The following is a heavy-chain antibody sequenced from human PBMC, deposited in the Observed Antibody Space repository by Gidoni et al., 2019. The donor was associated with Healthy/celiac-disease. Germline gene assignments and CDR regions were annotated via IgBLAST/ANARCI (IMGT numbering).Heavy chain of an antibody. J-gene: IGHJ4*02. CDR2: INHSGST. Sequence: QVQLQQWGAGLLKPSETLSLTCAVYGGSFSGYYWSWIRQPPGKGLEWIGEINHSGSTNYNPSLKSRVTISVDTSKNQFSLKLSSVTAADTAVYYCAARGYSYGYNNHLVGYWGQGTLVTVSS. CDR1: GGSFSGYY. V-gene: IGHV4-34*01. CDR3: AARGYSYGYNNHLVGY. D-gene: IGHD5-18*01.